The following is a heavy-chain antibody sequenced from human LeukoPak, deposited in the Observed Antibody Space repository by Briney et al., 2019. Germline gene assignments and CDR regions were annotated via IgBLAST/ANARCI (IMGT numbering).Heavy chain of an antibody. V-gene: IGHV3-30*18. CDR2: ISYDGSNK. CDR3: AKSPYYCGGDCYYFDY. J-gene: IGHJ4*02. D-gene: IGHD2-21*01. Sequence: GGSLRLSCAASGFTFSSYGMHWVRQAPGKGQEWVAVISYDGSNKYYADSVKGRFTISRDNSKNTLYLQMNSLRAEDTAVYYCAKSPYYCGGDCYYFDYWGQGTLVTVSS. CDR1: GFTFSSYG.